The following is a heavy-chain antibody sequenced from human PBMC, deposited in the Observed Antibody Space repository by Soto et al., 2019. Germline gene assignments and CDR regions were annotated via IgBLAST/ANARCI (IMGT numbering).Heavy chain of an antibody. CDR1: GFTFTSSA. D-gene: IGHD3-9*01. Sequence: ASVKVSCKASGFTFTSSAMQWVRQARGQRLEWIGWIVVGSGNTNYAQKFQERVTITRDMSTSTAYMELSSLRSEDTAVYYCAATPYYDILTGYLPWGQGTLVTVSS. CDR3: AATPYYDILTGYLP. CDR2: IVVGSGNT. J-gene: IGHJ4*02. V-gene: IGHV1-58*02.